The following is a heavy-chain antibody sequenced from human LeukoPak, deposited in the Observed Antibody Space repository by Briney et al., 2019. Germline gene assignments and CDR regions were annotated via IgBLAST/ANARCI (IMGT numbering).Heavy chain of an antibody. CDR3: ARGYYPPRWYFDL. D-gene: IGHD3-10*01. V-gene: IGHV4-34*01. J-gene: IGHJ2*01. CDR2: IIEKGNA. Sequence: KPSETLSLTCALYGGSFSSYSRSWTWIRQTPEKGLEWIGEIIEKGNANYNPSLKSRVTIDLDTSKNQFSLKLTSMTAADTAMYYCARGYYPPRWYFDLWGRGTLVTVSS. CDR1: GGSFSSYS.